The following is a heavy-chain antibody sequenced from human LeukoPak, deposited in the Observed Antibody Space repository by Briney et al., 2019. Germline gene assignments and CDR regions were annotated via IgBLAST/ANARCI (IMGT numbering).Heavy chain of an antibody. J-gene: IGHJ6*03. D-gene: IGHD2-2*01. V-gene: IGHV4-39*01. CDR2: IYYSGST. CDR1: GGSISSNSYY. CDR3: ARSPACYYYYMDV. Sequence: SETLSLTCTVSGGSISSNSYYWGWIRQPPGKGLEWIGSIYYSGSTYYNPSLKSRVTISVDTPKNQFSPKLSSVTAADTAVYYCARSPACYYYYMDVWGKGTTVTVSS.